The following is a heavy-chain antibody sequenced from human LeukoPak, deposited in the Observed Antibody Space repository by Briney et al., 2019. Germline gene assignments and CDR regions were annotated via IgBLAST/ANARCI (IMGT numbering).Heavy chain of an antibody. CDR1: GYTFTSYG. CDR2: ISTYNGDT. V-gene: IGHV1-18*01. J-gene: IGHJ4*02. CDR3: ARVDDRGHYYDSSGPRKLFDY. Sequence: ASVKVSCKASGYTFTSYGISWVRQAPGQGLEWMGWISTYNGDTNYAQNLQGRVTMTTDTSTSTAYMELSRLRSDDTAVYYCARVDDRGHYYDSSGPRKLFDYWGQGTLVTVSS. D-gene: IGHD3-22*01.